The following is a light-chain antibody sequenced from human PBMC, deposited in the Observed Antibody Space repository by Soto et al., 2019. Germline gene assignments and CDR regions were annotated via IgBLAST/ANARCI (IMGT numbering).Light chain of an antibody. V-gene: IGLV1-44*01. Sequence: QSVLAQPPSASGTPGQRVTISCSGSSSNIRTNTVNWYHQLPGTAPKLLIYSNNQRPSGVPDRFSGSKSGTSASLAISGLQSEDEADYYCAAWDDSLNGWVCGGGTKLTVL. CDR2: SNN. CDR1: SSNIRTNT. J-gene: IGLJ3*02. CDR3: AAWDDSLNGWV.